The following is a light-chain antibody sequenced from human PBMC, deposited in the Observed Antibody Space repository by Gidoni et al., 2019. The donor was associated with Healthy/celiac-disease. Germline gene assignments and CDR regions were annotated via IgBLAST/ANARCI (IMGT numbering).Light chain of an antibody. CDR1: QSVSSSY. Sequence: EIVLTQSPGTLSLSPGERATLSCRASQSVSSSYLAWYQKQPGQAPRLLIDGSSSRATSIPDRISGSGSGTDFTLTISRLEPEDFAVYYCQQYGSPTWTFGQGTKVEIK. CDR3: QQYGSPTWT. CDR2: GSS. V-gene: IGKV3-20*01. J-gene: IGKJ1*01.